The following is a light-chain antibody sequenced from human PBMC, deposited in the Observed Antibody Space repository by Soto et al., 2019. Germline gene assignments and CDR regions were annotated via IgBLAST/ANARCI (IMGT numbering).Light chain of an antibody. CDR1: QSITNY. V-gene: IGKV1-39*01. CDR2: TSS. J-gene: IGKJ3*01. CDR3: QHSFNTPPI. Sequence: DIQMTQSPSSLSASVGDRVTISCRASQSITNYLNWYQQKPGKAPKFLIYTSSNLQGVLPSRFSGSGSGTDFTLTITSLQPEDFATYFFQHSFNTPPIVGRGTKVD.